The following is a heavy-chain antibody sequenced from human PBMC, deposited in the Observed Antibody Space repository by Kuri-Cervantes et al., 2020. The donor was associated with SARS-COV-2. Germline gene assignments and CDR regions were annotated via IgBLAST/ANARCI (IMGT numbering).Heavy chain of an antibody. CDR2: IWYDGSNK. CDR1: GFTFSSYG. D-gene: IGHD3-9*01. J-gene: IGHJ4*01. Sequence: GESLKISCAASGFTFSSYGMHWVRQAPGKGLEGVAVIWYDGSNKYYADSVKGRFTISRDNSKNTLYLQMNSLRAEDTAVYYCARDAHHYDILTGYSSDYWGQGTLVTVSS. V-gene: IGHV3-33*01. CDR3: ARDAHHYDILTGYSSDY.